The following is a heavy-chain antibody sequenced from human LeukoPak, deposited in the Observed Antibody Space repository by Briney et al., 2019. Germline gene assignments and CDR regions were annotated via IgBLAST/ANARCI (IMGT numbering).Heavy chain of an antibody. V-gene: IGHV4-39*07. CDR2: IYYSGNT. D-gene: IGHD2-15*01. Sequence: SETLSLTCTVSGGSISSSSYYWGWIRQPPGKGLEWIGAIYYSGNTYYNPSLKSRVTISVDTSKNQFSLKLSSVTAADTAVYYCARDSHGYCSGGSCYSGGWFDPWGQGTLVTVSS. J-gene: IGHJ5*02. CDR1: GGSISSSSYY. CDR3: ARDSHGYCSGGSCYSGGWFDP.